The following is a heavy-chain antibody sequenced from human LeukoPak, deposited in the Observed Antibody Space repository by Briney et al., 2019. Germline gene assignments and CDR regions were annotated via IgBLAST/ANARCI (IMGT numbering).Heavy chain of an antibody. V-gene: IGHV3-30*04. CDR3: ARDKRAFDWLFSFDY. Sequence: GRSLRLSWAASGFTFSSYAMHWVRQAPGKRLEWVAVISYDGSNKYYADSVKGRFTISRDNSKNTLYLQMNSLRAEDTAVYYCARDKRAFDWLFSFDYWGQGTLVTVSS. J-gene: IGHJ4*02. CDR1: GFTFSSYA. CDR2: ISYDGSNK. D-gene: IGHD3-9*01.